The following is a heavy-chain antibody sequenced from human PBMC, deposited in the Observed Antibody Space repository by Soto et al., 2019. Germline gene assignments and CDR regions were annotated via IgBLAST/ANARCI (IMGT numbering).Heavy chain of an antibody. Sequence: SETLSLTCAVYGGSFSGYYWSWIRQPPGKGLEWIGEINHSGSTNYNPSLKSRVTISVDTSKNQFSLKLSSVTAADTAVYYCARGASETGQGAFDIWGPGTMVTVSS. CDR1: GGSFSGYY. D-gene: IGHD1-1*01. V-gene: IGHV4-34*01. CDR3: ARGASETGQGAFDI. CDR2: INHSGST. J-gene: IGHJ3*02.